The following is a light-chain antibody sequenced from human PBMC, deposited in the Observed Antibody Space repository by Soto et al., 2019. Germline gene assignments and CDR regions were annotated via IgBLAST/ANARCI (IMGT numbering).Light chain of an antibody. CDR2: AAS. CDR1: QGISDS. V-gene: IGKV1-27*01. Sequence: DIQVTQTPSSLSASVGDRVTITCRASQGISDSLAWYQQKPGKVPKLLIYAASTFQSGFPSRFSGSGSGTDFTLTISSLRPEDVATYYCQEYNSAPPPFGQGTRLDIK. J-gene: IGKJ5*01. CDR3: QEYNSAPPP.